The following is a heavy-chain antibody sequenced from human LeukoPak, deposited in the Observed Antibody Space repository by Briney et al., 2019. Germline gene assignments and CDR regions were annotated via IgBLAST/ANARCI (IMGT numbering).Heavy chain of an antibody. CDR3: ARGDFGDYFLDY. V-gene: IGHV1-18*01. J-gene: IGHJ4*02. CDR1: GYTFTSYG. CDR2: ISAYNGNT. D-gene: IGHD4-17*01. Sequence: ASVKVSCKASGYTFTSYGISWVRQAPGEGLEWMGWISAYNGNTKYAQKLQGRVTMTTDTSTSTAYMELRSLRSDDTAVYYCARGDFGDYFLDYWGQGTLVTVSS.